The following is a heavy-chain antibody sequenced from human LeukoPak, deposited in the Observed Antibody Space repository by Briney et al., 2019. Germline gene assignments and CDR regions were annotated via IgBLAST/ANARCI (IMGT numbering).Heavy chain of an antibody. CDR1: GGSNSGSY. CDR3: ARGIESYGDYGY. J-gene: IGHJ4*02. CDR2: MYNSGST. Sequence: SETLSLTCTVSGGSNSGSYWSWIRQPPGKRLEWIAYMYNSGSTNYNPSLKSRVTISIDTSKNQFSLKLSSLTAADTAIYYCARGIESYGDYGYWGQGILVTVSS. D-gene: IGHD4-17*01. V-gene: IGHV4-59*01.